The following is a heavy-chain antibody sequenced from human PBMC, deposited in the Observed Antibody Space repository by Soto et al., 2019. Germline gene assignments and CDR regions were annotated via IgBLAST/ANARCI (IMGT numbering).Heavy chain of an antibody. CDR1: GFTFSSYA. D-gene: IGHD1-26*01. Sequence: GGSLRLSCAASGFTFSSYAMSWVRQAPGKGLEWVSAISGSGGSTYYADSVKGRFTISTDNSKNTRYLQMNSLGAEDAAVYDCAKGPRGGELRGRDHWGQGTLVTVSS. J-gene: IGHJ4*02. V-gene: IGHV3-23*01. CDR2: ISGSGGST. CDR3: AKGPRGGELRGRDH.